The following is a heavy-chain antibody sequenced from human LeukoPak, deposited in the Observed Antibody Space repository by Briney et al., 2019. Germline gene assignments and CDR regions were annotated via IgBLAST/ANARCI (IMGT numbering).Heavy chain of an antibody. J-gene: IGHJ4*02. V-gene: IGHV3-33*01. CDR2: IWYDGSNK. D-gene: IGHD5-18*01. Sequence: GGSLRLSCAASGFTFSSYGMHWVRQAPGKGLEWVAVIWYDGSNKYYADSVKGRFTISRDNSKNTLYLQVNSLRAEDTAVYYCAREKRGYSYGVVFDYWGQGTLVTVSS. CDR1: GFTFSSYG. CDR3: AREKRGYSYGVVFDY.